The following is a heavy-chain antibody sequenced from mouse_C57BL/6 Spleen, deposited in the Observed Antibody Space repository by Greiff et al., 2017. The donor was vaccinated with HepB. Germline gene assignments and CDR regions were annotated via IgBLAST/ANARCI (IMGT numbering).Heavy chain of an antibody. CDR2: IGPGSGST. D-gene: IGHD2-4*01. Sequence: LVESGAELVKPGASVKISCKASGYTFTDYYINWVKQRPGQGLEWIGKIGPGSGSTYYNEKFKGKATLTADKSSSTAYMQLSSLTSEDSAVYFCARLEGYYDYDGDAMDYWGQGTSVTVSS. CDR1: GYTFTDYY. J-gene: IGHJ4*01. V-gene: IGHV1-77*01. CDR3: ARLEGYYDYDGDAMDY.